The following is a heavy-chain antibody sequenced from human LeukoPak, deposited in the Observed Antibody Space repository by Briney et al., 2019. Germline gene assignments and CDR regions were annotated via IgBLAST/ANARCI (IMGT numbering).Heavy chain of an antibody. V-gene: IGHV3-7*01. Sequence: GGSLRLSCAASGFTFTAYWMTWVRQAPGKGLEWLASIKKDASERHYVDSVEGRFTISRDNTKNTLYLQMNSLRAEDTAVYYCVRARSNTDGPHFFDHWGQGALVTVSS. CDR2: IKKDASER. CDR1: GFTFTAYW. J-gene: IGHJ4*02. CDR3: VRARSNTDGPHFFDH. D-gene: IGHD4-11*01.